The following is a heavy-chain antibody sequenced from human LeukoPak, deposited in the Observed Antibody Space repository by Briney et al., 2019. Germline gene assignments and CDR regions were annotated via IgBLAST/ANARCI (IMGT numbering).Heavy chain of an antibody. CDR1: GGSFSGYY. J-gene: IGHJ4*02. D-gene: IGHD3-16*01. V-gene: IGHV4-34*01. CDR3: ARGVKWGTIDH. Sequence: SETLSLTCAVYGGSFSGYYWSWIRQPPGKGLEWIGEINHSGSTNYNPSLKSRVTISVDTSKNQFSLKLSSVTAADTAVYYCARGVKWGTIDHWGQGTLVTVSS. CDR2: INHSGST.